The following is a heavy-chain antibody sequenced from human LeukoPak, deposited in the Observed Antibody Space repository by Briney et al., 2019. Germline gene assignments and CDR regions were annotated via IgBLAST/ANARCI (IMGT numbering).Heavy chain of an antibody. V-gene: IGHV4-59*01. CDR3: ARASESYDYVWGSYRPYYFDY. CDR2: IYYSGST. J-gene: IGHJ4*02. D-gene: IGHD3-16*02. CDR1: GGSISIYY. Sequence: PSETLSLTCAVSGGSISIYYWSWIRQPPGKGLEWIGYIYYSGSTNYNPSLQSRVNLSVDTSKNQFSLKLSSVTAADTAVYYCARASESYDYVWGSYRPYYFDYWGQGTLVTVSS.